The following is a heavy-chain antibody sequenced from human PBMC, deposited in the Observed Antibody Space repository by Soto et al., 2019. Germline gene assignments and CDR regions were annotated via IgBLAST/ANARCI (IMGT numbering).Heavy chain of an antibody. CDR3: ARLSIAARLYDY. J-gene: IGHJ4*02. V-gene: IGHV4-59*01. Sequence: LSPTCTVSGGSIKNNYWNWIRQPPGKGLEWIGYIYYSGSTIYNPSLKSRVTISVDTSKNQFSLNLSSVTAADTAVYYCARLSIAARLYDYWGQGTLVTVSS. D-gene: IGHD6-6*01. CDR1: GGSIKNNY. CDR2: IYYSGST.